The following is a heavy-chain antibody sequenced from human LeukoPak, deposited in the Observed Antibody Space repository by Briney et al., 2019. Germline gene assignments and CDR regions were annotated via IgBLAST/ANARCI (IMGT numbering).Heavy chain of an antibody. CDR3: ARLGYSSGWYSDFYFDY. V-gene: IGHV1-8*01. D-gene: IGHD6-19*01. CDR1: GYTFTSYD. CDR2: MNPNSGNT. Sequence: ASVKVSCKASGYTFTSYDINWVRQATGQGLEWMGWMNPNSGNTGYAQKFQGRVTMTRNTSISTAYMELSSLRSEDTAVYYCARLGYSSGWYSDFYFDYWGQGTLVTVSS. J-gene: IGHJ4*02.